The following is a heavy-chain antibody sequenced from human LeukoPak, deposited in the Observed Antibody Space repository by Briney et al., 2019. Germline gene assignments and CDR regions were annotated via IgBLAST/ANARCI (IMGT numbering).Heavy chain of an antibody. V-gene: IGHV3-9*01. D-gene: IGHD3-22*01. Sequence: GGSLRLSCAASGFTFDDYAMHWVRQAPGKGLEWVSGINWNSDGIGYAHSVKGRFTISRDNARNSLYLEMNSLRAEDTAVYYCTREQDREAAATIVGDYWGQGTLVTVSS. J-gene: IGHJ4*02. CDR2: INWNSDGI. CDR1: GFTFDDYA. CDR3: TREQDREAAATIVGDY.